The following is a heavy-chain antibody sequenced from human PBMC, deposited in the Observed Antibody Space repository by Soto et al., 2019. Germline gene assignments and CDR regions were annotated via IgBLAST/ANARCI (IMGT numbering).Heavy chain of an antibody. V-gene: IGHV3-48*03. J-gene: IGHJ5*02. D-gene: IGHD2-2*01. CDR3: ARAWDVVVPAAMISDWFDP. CDR1: GFTFSSYE. Sequence: GGSLRLSCAASGFTFSSYEMNWVRQAPGKGLEWVSYISSSGSTIYYADSVKGRFTISRDNAKSSLYLQMNSLRAEDTAVYYCARAWDVVVPAAMISDWFDPWGQGXLVTVP. CDR2: ISSSGSTI.